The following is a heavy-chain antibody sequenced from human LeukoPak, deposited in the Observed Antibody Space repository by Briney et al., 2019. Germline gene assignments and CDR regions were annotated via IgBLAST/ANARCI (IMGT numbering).Heavy chain of an antibody. D-gene: IGHD4-23*01. J-gene: IGHJ3*02. CDR1: GFSSSNCS. CDR3: AGDYEGNLAFDI. CDR2: ISSSSAYI. V-gene: IGHV3-21*01. Sequence: GRCLRPSCAASGFSSSNCSTDWVRQAPGEGLGWVSSISSSSAYIYYADSLEGRFTISRDHVRNSLYLRMDRLRAETTALYYCAGDYEGNLAFDIWGQGTMVTVSS.